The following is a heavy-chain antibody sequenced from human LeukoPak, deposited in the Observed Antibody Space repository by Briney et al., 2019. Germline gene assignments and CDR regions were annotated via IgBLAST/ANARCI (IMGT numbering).Heavy chain of an antibody. CDR1: GGSISSYY. Sequence: SETLSLTCSVSGGSISSYYRSWIRQPPGKGLEWIGYIYYSGSTNYNPSLKSRVTISVDTSKNQFSLKLSSVTAADTAVYYCARANGGNSDYWGQGTLVTVSS. CDR2: IYYSGST. D-gene: IGHD4-23*01. V-gene: IGHV4-59*08. CDR3: ARANGGNSDY. J-gene: IGHJ4*02.